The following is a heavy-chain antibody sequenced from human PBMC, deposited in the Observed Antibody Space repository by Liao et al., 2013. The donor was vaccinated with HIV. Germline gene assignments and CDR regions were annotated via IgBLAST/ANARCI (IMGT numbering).Heavy chain of an antibody. V-gene: IGHV4-61*02. CDR3: ARETSPSYYDFWSGYWFDY. Sequence: QVRLQESGPGLVKPSQTLSLTCTVSGDLIRRDNYYWTWIRQPAGKGLEWIGRIYTSGSTNYNPSLKSRVTMSVDTSKNQFSLKLSSVTAADTAVYYCARETSPSYYDFWSGYWFDYWGQGTLVTVSS. D-gene: IGHD3-3*01. J-gene: IGHJ4*02. CDR1: GDLIRRDNYY. CDR2: IYTSGST.